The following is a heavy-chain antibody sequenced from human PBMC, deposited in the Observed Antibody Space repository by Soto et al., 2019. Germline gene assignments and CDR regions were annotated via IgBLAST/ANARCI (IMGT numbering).Heavy chain of an antibody. CDR3: AREGYGGPLWFGDLSHYYYYGMDV. CDR2: ISAYNGNT. CDR1: GYTFTSYG. Sequence: QVQLVQSGAEVKKPGASVKVSCKASGYTFTSYGISWVRQAPGQGLEWMGWISAYNGNTNYAEKLQGRVTMTTDTSTSTAYMELRSLRSDDTAVYYCAREGYGGPLWFGDLSHYYYYGMDVWGQGTTVTVSS. J-gene: IGHJ6*02. D-gene: IGHD3-10*01. V-gene: IGHV1-18*01.